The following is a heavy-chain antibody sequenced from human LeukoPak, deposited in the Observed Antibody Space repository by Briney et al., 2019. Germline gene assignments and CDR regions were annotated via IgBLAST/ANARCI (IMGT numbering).Heavy chain of an antibody. J-gene: IGHJ5*02. V-gene: IGHV1-46*01. Sequence: GASVKVSCKASGYTFTSYYMHWVRQAPGQGLEWMGIINPSGGSTSYAQKFQGRVTMTRDTSTSTVYMELSSLRSEDTAVYYCARDSVRGYSYGGWFDPWAREPWSPSPQ. CDR1: GYTFTSYY. CDR2: INPSGGST. CDR3: ARDSVRGYSYGGWFDP. D-gene: IGHD5-18*01.